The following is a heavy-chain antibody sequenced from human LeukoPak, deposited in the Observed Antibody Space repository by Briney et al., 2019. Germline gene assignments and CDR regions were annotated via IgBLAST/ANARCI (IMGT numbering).Heavy chain of an antibody. CDR2: ISYDGSNK. V-gene: IGHV3-30*04. CDR1: GFTFSSYA. J-gene: IGHJ4*02. CDR3: ARESLQSNDYGDYYDY. Sequence: SGGSLRLSCAASGFTFSSYAMHWVRQAPGKGLEWVAVISYDGSNKYYADSVKGRFTISRDNSKNTLYLQMNSLRAEDTAVYYCARESLQSNDYGDYYDYWGQGTLVTVSS. D-gene: IGHD4-17*01.